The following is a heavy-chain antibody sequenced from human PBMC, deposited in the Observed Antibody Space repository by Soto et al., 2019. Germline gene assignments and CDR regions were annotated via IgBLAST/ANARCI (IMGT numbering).Heavy chain of an antibody. D-gene: IGHD2-15*01. CDR3: TRVYCSGGSCYHQINDY. V-gene: IGHV3-49*03. Sequence: PGGSLRLSCPASGFTFGDYARSWFRQAPGKGLEWVGFIRSKAYGGTTEYAASVKGRFTISRDDSKSIAYLQMNSLKTEDTAVYYCTRVYCSGGSCYHQINDYWGQGTLVTVSS. J-gene: IGHJ4*02. CDR1: GFTFGDYA. CDR2: IRSKAYGGTT.